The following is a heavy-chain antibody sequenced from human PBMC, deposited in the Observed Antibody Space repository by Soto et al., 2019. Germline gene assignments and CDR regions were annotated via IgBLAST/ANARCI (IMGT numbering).Heavy chain of an antibody. CDR3: VRGKFSTSWYRLYPLDA. V-gene: IGHV4-31*03. J-gene: IGHJ5*02. Sequence: LSLTCTVSGDFISGGSYWYWIRQQPGRGLEWIGYIYHTGTTQYNPSLQSRLTISVDTSKNQFFLNLNSVTAADTAVYYCVRGKFSTSWYRLYPLDAWGQGTLVTVSS. CDR1: GDFISGGSY. CDR2: IYHTGTT. D-gene: IGHD6-13*01.